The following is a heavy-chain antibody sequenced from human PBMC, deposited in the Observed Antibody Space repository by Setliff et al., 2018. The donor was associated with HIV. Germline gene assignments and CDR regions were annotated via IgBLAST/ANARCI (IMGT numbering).Heavy chain of an antibody. V-gene: IGHV4-61*09. CDR1: GGSISSGNYY. J-gene: IGHJ4*02. CDR2: IYISGSGSN. CDR3: AGKRWGAAAGFDY. D-gene: IGHD6-13*01. Sequence: SETLSLTCTVSGGSISSGNYYWSWIRQPAGKGLEWIGHIYISGSGSNNYNPSLKSLVTISVDTSKNQFSLKLSSVTAADTAVYYCAGKRWGAAAGFDYWGQGTLVTVSS.